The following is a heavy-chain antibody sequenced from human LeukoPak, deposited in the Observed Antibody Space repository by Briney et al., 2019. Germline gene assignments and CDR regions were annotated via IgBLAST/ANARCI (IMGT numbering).Heavy chain of an antibody. CDR2: IKQDGSEK. J-gene: IGHJ6*04. V-gene: IGHV3-7*01. CDR3: ARLPYYDYVWGSYRFSPMDV. Sequence: GGSLRLSCAASGFTFSSYWMSWVRQAPGKGLEWVANIKQDGSEKYYVDSVKGRFTISRDNAKNSLYLQMNSLRAEDTAVYYCARLPYYDYVWGSYRFSPMDVWGKGTTVTVSS. CDR1: GFTFSSYW. D-gene: IGHD3-16*02.